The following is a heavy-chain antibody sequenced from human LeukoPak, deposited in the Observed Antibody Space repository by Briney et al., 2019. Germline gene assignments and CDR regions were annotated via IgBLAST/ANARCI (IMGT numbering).Heavy chain of an antibody. Sequence: PGGSMRLSCAASGFTFSSYAMSWVRQAPGKGLEWVSAISGSGGSTYYADSMKGRFTISRDNSKNTLYLQMNSLRAEDAAVYYCAKDLAYGDYLPDYWGQGTLVTVSS. J-gene: IGHJ4*02. D-gene: IGHD4-17*01. CDR2: ISGSGGST. CDR3: AKDLAYGDYLPDY. CDR1: GFTFSSYA. V-gene: IGHV3-23*01.